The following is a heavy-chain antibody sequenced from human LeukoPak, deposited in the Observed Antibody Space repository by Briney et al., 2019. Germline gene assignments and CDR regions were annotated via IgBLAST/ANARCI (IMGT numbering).Heavy chain of an antibody. D-gene: IGHD3-3*01. Sequence: PGGSLRLSCTASGFTFGDYAMSWVRQAPGKGLEWVGFIRSKAYGGTTEYAASVKGRFTISRDDSKSIAYLQMNSLKTEDTAVYYCTSYYDFWSGYPYWGKGTLVTVSS. J-gene: IGHJ4*02. CDR1: GFTFGDYA. CDR2: IRSKAYGGTT. V-gene: IGHV3-49*04. CDR3: TSYYDFWSGYPY.